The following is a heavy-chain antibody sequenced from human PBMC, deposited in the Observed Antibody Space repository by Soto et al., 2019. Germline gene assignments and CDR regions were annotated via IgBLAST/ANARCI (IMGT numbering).Heavy chain of an antibody. CDR1: GFTFSSYA. CDR2: ISGSGGST. CDR3: VNRGTSTGYFDY. V-gene: IGHV3-23*01. J-gene: IGHJ4*02. D-gene: IGHD1-1*01. Sequence: GGSLRLSCAASGFTFSSYAMSWVRQAPGKGLEWVSAISGSGGSTYYADSVKGRFTISRDNSKNTLYLQMNSLRAEDTAVYYCVNRGTSTGYFDYWGQGTPVTVSS.